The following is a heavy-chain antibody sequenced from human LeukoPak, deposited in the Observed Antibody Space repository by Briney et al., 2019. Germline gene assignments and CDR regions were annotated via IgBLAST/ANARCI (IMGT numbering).Heavy chain of an antibody. J-gene: IGHJ4*02. V-gene: IGHV4-59*01. Sequence: SETLSLTCTVSGGSISSYYWSWIRQPPGKGLEWIGYIYYSGSTNYNPSLKSRVTISVDTSKNQFSLKLSSVTAADTAVYYCARVWVARFFDYRGQGTLVTVSS. CDR1: GGSISSYY. CDR2: IYYSGST. D-gene: IGHD5-12*01. CDR3: ARVWVARFFDY.